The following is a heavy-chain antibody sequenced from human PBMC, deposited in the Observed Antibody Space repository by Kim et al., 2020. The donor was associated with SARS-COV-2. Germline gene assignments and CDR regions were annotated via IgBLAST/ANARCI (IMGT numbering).Heavy chain of an antibody. CDR1: GYSFTSYW. CDR2: IDPSDSYT. J-gene: IGHJ6*02. CDR3: ARRYNWNDEFYYYYGMDV. D-gene: IGHD1-1*01. Sequence: GESLKISCKGSGYSFTSYWISWVRQMPGKGLEWMGRIDPSDSYTNYSPSFQGHVTISADKSISTAYLQWSSLKASDTAMYYCARRYNWNDEFYYYYGMDVWGQGTTVTVSS. V-gene: IGHV5-10-1*01.